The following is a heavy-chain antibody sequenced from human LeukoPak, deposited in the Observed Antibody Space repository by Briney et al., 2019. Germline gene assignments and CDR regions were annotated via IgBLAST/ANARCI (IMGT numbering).Heavy chain of an antibody. V-gene: IGHV3-33*01. Sequence: PGRSLRLSCAAVGFTFSSYGMHRGRPAPGQGVGGGGVIWYDGSNKKYADSVKGRFTISRDNSKNTLYLQMNSLRAEDTAVYYCASGQLSQLRRFDWLSHGYYYGMDVWGQGTAVTVSS. J-gene: IGHJ6*02. D-gene: IGHD3-9*01. CDR3: ASGQLSQLRRFDWLSHGYYYGMDV. CDR1: GFTFSSYG. CDR2: IWYDGSNK.